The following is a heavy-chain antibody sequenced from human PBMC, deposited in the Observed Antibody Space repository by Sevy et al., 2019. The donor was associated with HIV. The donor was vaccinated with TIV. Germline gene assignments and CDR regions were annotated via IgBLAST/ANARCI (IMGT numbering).Heavy chain of an antibody. CDR1: GISFSSYE. D-gene: IGHD1-26*01. CDR3: AREGSSHSMDV. Sequence: GALRLSCAASGISFSSYEMNWVRQAPGKGLEWVSYISSSGSTIYYTDSVKGRFTVSRDNAKNSRFRQMNSLRAEDTGVYYCAREGSSHSMDVWGQGTTVTVSS. V-gene: IGHV3-48*03. CDR2: ISSSGSTI. J-gene: IGHJ6*02.